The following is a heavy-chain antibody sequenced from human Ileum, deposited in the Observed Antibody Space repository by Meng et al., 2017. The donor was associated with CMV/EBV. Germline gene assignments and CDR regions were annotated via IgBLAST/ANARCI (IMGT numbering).Heavy chain of an antibody. CDR1: GFTFSTYS. J-gene: IGHJ4*02. CDR3: ARDNDYTNSD. CDR2: ISSTGSYI. V-gene: IGHV3-21*01. Sequence: GGSLRLSCAPSGFTFSTYSMNWVRQAPGKGLEWVSSISSTGSYIYYADSVKGRFTISRDNAENSLYLQMNSLGAEDTAVYYCARDNDYTNSDWGRGTLVTVSS. D-gene: IGHD4-11*01.